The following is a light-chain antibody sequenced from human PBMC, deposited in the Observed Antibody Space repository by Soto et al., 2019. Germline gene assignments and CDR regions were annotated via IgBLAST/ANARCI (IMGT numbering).Light chain of an antibody. Sequence: EIALTQSQGTLSLSPGTIAILSCRTSQTVNNTYLAWCQQIPGQAPRLLIYGASRRATGIPGRFSGSASGADFTLTISRLEPEVVGVYYCQQYGSSRWTFGQGTQVDIK. V-gene: IGKV3-20*01. CDR2: GAS. CDR1: QTVNNTY. CDR3: QQYGSSRWT. J-gene: IGKJ1*01.